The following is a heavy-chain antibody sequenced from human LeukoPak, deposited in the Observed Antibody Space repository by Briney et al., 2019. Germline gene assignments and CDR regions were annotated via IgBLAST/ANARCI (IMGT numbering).Heavy chain of an antibody. CDR2: INPSGGST. CDR1: GYTFTSYY. Sequence: ASVKLSCTASGYTFTSYYMHWVRQPPRQGLEWMGIINPSGGSTSYAHTFQCRVTMTRDTSTSTVYMELSSLRSEDTAVYYCASSYYDFWSGYPISRYNWFDPWGQGTLVTVSS. V-gene: IGHV1-46*01. D-gene: IGHD3-3*01. J-gene: IGHJ5*02. CDR3: ASSYYDFWSGYPISRYNWFDP.